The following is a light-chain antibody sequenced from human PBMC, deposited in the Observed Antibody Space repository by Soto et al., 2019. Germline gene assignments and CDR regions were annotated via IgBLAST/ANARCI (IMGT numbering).Light chain of an antibody. J-gene: IGKJ4*01. CDR3: QQTYRTPLT. V-gene: IGKV1-39*01. Sequence: DIHMTHSPSILSASVGDRVNITDRGSQSISSWLAWYQQKPGKAPKLLIYAASSLHSGVPSRFSGSGSGTDFTLTISSLQPEDFATYSCQQTYRTPLTFGGGTKVDIK. CDR2: AAS. CDR1: QSISSW.